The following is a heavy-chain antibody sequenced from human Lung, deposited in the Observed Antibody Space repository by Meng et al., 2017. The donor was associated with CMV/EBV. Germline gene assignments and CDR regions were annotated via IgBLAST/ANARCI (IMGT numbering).Heavy chain of an antibody. CDR3: ARTRKTNSGAGPENS. CDR2: IIPNSGGT. V-gene: IGHV1-2*02. Sequence: ASVKVSCKASGYPFTDYFVHWVRQAPGQGLEWMAYIIPNSGGTSYAQKFQGRVTVTRDTSVSTAYMELRNLKSDDTAVYYCARTRKTNSGAGPENSWGQGTLVTVPS. J-gene: IGHJ5*02. CDR1: GYPFTDYF. D-gene: IGHD7-27*01.